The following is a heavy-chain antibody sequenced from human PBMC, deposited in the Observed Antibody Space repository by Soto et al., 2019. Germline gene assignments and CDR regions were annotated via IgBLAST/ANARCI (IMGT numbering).Heavy chain of an antibody. D-gene: IGHD4-4*01. Sequence: PSETLSLTCTVSGGSVSSYYWSWIRQPPGKGLEWIGYIYYSGSTKYNPPLKSRVTMSVDTSNNQFSLKMSSVTAADTAVYYCARHSNRNYGLYYFDDWGLGALVTVSS. V-gene: IGHV4-59*08. CDR1: GGSVSSYY. CDR2: IYYSGST. J-gene: IGHJ4*02. CDR3: ARHSNRNYGLYYFDD.